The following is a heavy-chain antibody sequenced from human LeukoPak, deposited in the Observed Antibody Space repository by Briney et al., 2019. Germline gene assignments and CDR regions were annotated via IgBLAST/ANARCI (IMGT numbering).Heavy chain of an antibody. J-gene: IGHJ4*02. CDR2: INPNTGVT. CDR1: GYSFTGYY. D-gene: IGHD6-13*01. Sequence: ASVKVSCKASGYSFTGYYMHWVRQAPGQGLEWMGWINPNTGVTNYAQKFQGRVTITRDTSISTAYMELSRLRSDDTAVYYCARVQQLVRNDYWGQGTLVTVSS. CDR3: ARVQQLVRNDY. V-gene: IGHV1-2*02.